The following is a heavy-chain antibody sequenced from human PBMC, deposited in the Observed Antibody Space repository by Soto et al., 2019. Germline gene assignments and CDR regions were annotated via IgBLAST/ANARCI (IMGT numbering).Heavy chain of an antibody. CDR3: VRGKRSCWYVYYFDY. Sequence: SENLSLSCAVYGGSFSGYYWSWILRPPGKGLEWNGEINHSGSTNYNPSLKSRVTISVDTIKNQFSLMLSAVTAADTAVYYCVRGKRSCWYVYYFDYWGQGTLVTVSS. J-gene: IGHJ4*02. V-gene: IGHV4-34*01. CDR2: INHSGST. CDR1: GGSFSGYY. D-gene: IGHD6-13*01.